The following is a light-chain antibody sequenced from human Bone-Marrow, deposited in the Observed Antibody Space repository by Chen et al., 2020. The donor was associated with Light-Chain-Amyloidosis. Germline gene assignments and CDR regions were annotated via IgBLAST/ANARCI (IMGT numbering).Light chain of an antibody. CDR3: QSYQGSSQGV. CDR2: DDD. V-gene: IGLV6-57*01. J-gene: IGLJ3*02. Sequence: FMLTQPHSVSESPGRTVIISCNRSSGSIATNYVQWYQQRPGSSPTTVIYDDDQRPSGVPDRFSGSSDRSSNSASLTISGLKTEDEADYYCQSYQGSSQGVFGGGTKLTVL. CDR1: SGSIATNY.